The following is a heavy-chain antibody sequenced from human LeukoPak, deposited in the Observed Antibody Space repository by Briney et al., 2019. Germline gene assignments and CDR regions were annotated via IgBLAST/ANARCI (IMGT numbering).Heavy chain of an antibody. J-gene: IGHJ3*02. Sequence: ASVKVSCKASGYTLTSYYMHWVRQAPGQGLEWMGIINPSGGSTSYAQKFQGRVTMTRDTSTSTVYMELSSLRSEDTAVYYCAREPRGDTAMVKSAFDIWGQGTMVTVSS. CDR2: INPSGGST. CDR3: AREPRGDTAMVKSAFDI. CDR1: GYTLTSYY. D-gene: IGHD5-18*01. V-gene: IGHV1-46*01.